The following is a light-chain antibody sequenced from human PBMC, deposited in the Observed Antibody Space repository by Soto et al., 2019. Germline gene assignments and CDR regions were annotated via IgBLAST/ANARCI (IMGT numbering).Light chain of an antibody. CDR2: ANT. J-gene: IGLJ3*02. Sequence: QSVLTQSPPVSGAPGQRVTISCTGSSSNIGAGYDVHWYQQFPGTAPKLLIYANTNRPSGVPDRFSGSKSGTSASLAITGLQPEDEADYYCQSYDSSLKNPVFGGGTKLTVL. CDR3: QSYDSSLKNPV. CDR1: SSNIGAGYD. V-gene: IGLV1-40*01.